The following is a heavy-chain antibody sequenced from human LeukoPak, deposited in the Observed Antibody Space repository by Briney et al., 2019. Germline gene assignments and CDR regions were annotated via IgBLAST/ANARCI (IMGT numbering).Heavy chain of an antibody. D-gene: IGHD2-15*01. CDR2: IIPIFGTA. V-gene: IGHV1-69*13. J-gene: IGHJ5*02. CDR1: GGTFSSYA. Sequence: ASVKVSCKASGGTFSSYAISWVRQAPGQGLEWMGGIIPIFGTANYAQKFQGRVTITADESTSTAYMELSSLRSEDTAVYYCARLYCSGGSCYFDPWGQGTLVTVSS. CDR3: ARLYCSGGSCYFDP.